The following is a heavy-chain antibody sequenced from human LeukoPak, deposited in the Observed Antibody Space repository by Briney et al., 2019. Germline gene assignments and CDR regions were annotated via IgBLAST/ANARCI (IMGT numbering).Heavy chain of an antibody. J-gene: IGHJ4*02. CDR3: ARDKSSYWAVAGNPSAY. CDR1: VGTFSSYA. D-gene: IGHD6-19*01. Sequence: SVKVSCKASVGTFSSYAISWVRQAPGQGLEWMGRIIPIFGTANYAQKFQGRVTITTDESTSTAYMELSSLRSEDTAVYYCARDKSSYWAVAGNPSAYWGQGTLVTVSS. CDR2: IIPIFGTA. V-gene: IGHV1-69*05.